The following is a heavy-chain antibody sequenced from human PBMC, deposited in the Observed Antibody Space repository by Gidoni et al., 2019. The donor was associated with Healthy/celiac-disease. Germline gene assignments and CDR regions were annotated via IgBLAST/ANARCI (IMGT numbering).Heavy chain of an antibody. D-gene: IGHD5-18*01. V-gene: IGHV3-33*01. CDR3: ARDRVWYSYAFLDYGMDV. CDR1: GFTFSSYG. CDR2: IWYDGSNK. Sequence: QVQLVESGGGVVQPGRSLRLPCAASGFTFSSYGMHWVRQAPGKGLEWVAVIWYDGSNKYYADSVKGRFTISRDNSKNTLYLQMNSLRAEDTAVYYCARDRVWYSYAFLDYGMDVWGQGTTVTVSS. J-gene: IGHJ6*02.